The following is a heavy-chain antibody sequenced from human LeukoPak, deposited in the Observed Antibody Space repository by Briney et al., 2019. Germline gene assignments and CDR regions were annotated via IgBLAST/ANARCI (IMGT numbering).Heavy chain of an antibody. V-gene: IGHV3-48*03. Sequence: PGGSLRLSCAASGFTFSSFEMTWVRQTPGKGLEWVSYISSSGSTISYADSVKGRFTISRDNAKNSLYLQMNSLRPEDTAVYYCARRGRNFDYWGPGTLVTVSS. CDR2: ISSSGSTI. D-gene: IGHD3-16*01. J-gene: IGHJ4*02. CDR1: GFTFSSFE. CDR3: ARRGRNFDY.